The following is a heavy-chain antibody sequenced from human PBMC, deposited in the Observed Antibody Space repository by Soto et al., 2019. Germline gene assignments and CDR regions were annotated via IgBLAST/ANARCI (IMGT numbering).Heavy chain of an antibody. CDR2: INHSGST. J-gene: IGHJ3*02. D-gene: IGHD2-15*01. CDR1: GGSFSGYY. V-gene: IGHV4-34*01. CDR3: ARGISGSDAFDI. Sequence: SETLSLTCAVYGGSFSGYYWSWIRQPPGKGLEWIGEINHSGSTNYNPSLKSRVTISVDTSKNQFSLKLSSVTAADTAVYYCARGISGSDAFDIWGQGTMVTVSS.